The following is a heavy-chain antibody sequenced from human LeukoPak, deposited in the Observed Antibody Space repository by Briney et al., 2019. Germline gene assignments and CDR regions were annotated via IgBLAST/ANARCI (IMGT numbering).Heavy chain of an antibody. D-gene: IGHD3-10*01. Sequence: KSSETLSLTCTVSGGSISSYYWSWIRQPPGKGLEWIGYVYYSGTTNYNPSLKSRITISVDTSKNQFSLKLSSVTAADTAEYYCAKTFYSGSGSELPHHWGQGTLVTVSS. CDR1: GGSISSYY. CDR2: VYYSGTT. J-gene: IGHJ1*01. V-gene: IGHV4-59*01. CDR3: AKTFYSGSGSELPHH.